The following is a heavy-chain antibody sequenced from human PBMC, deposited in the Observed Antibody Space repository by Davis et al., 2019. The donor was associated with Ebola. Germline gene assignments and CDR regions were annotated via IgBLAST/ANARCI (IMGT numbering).Heavy chain of an antibody. CDR1: GSSFTSYW. D-gene: IGHD3-9*01. CDR3: ARLSDYDILFPDY. Sequence: PGGSLRLSCKGSGSSFTSYWIGWVRQMPGKGLEWMGIIYPGDSDTRYSPSFQGQVTISADKSISTAYLQWSSLKASDTAMYYCARLSDYDILFPDYWGQGTLVTVSS. V-gene: IGHV5-51*01. CDR2: IYPGDSDT. J-gene: IGHJ4*02.